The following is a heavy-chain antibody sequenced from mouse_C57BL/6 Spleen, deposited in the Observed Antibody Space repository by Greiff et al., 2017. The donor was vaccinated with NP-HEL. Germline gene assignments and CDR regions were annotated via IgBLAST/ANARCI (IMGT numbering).Heavy chain of an antibody. CDR3: ASAMDY. CDR2: IDPSDSET. Sequence: VQLQQSGAELVRPGSSVKLSCKASGYTFTSYWMHWVKQRPIQGLEWIGNIDPSDSETNYNQKFKDKATLTVDKSSSTAYMQLSSLTSEDSAVYYCASAMDYWGQGTSVTVSS. J-gene: IGHJ4*01. V-gene: IGHV1-52*01. CDR1: GYTFTSYW.